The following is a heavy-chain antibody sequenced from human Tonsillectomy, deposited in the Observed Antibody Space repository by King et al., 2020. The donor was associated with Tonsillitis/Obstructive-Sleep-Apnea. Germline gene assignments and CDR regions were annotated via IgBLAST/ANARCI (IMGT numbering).Heavy chain of an antibody. J-gene: IGHJ3*02. CDR1: GGSISSYY. D-gene: IGHD2-2*01. V-gene: IGHV4-59*01. CDR3: ARDPSRPPYCSSTSCYPSGSAFDI. Sequence: QLQESGPGLVKPSETLSLTCTVSGGSISSYYWSWIRQPPGKGLEWIGYIYYSGSTNYNPSLKSRVTISVDTSKNQFSLKLSSVTAAETAGYYCARDPSRPPYCSSTSCYPSGSAFDIWGQGTMVTVSS. CDR2: IYYSGST.